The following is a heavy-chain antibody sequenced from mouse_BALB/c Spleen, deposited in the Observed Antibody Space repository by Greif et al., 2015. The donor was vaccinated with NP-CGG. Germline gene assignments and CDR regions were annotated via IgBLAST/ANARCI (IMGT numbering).Heavy chain of an antibody. CDR3: TRAYYYGSSYGAY. CDR1: GFTFSSYT. V-gene: IGHV5-6-4*01. D-gene: IGHD1-1*01. Sequence: EVKVVESGGGLVKPGGSLKLSCAASGFTFSSYTMSWVRQTPEKRLEWVATISSGGSYTYYPDSVKGRFTISRDNAKNTLYLQMSSLKSEDTAMYYCTRAYYYGSSYGAYWGQGTLVTVSA. CDR2: ISSGGSYT. J-gene: IGHJ3*01.